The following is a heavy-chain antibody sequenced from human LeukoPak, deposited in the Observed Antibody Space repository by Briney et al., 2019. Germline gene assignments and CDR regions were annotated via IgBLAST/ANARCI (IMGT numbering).Heavy chain of an antibody. CDR2: ISGSSSII. J-gene: IGHJ4*02. Sequence: GGSLTLSCTGSGFTFSYYIMIWVRQAPGKGLEWLSYISGSSSIISYADSVRGRFTISRDNAKNTLYLQMNSLRAEDTAVYYCTRDLGFDPYWGQGTLVTVSS. D-gene: IGHD3-10*01. CDR3: TRDLGFDPY. CDR1: GFTFSYYI. V-gene: IGHV3-48*01.